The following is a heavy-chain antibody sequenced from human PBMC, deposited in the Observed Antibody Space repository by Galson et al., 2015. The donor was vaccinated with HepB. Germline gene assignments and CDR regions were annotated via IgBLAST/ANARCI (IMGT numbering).Heavy chain of an antibody. CDR2: TYYSGST. J-gene: IGHJ3*02. D-gene: IGHD4-17*01. Sequence: TLSLTCTVSGGSISSGDYYWSWIRQPPGKGLEWIGYTYYSGSTYYNPSLKSRVTISVDTSKNQFSLKLSSVTAADTAVYYCARVVHYVDAFDIWGQGTMVTVSS. CDR1: GGSISSGDYY. CDR3: ARVVHYVDAFDI. V-gene: IGHV4-30-4*01.